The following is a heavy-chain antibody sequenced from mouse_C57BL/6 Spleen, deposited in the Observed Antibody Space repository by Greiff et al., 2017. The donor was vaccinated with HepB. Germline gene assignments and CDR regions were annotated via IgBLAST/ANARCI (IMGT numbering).Heavy chain of an antibody. CDR1: GYTFTSYG. J-gene: IGHJ2*01. Sequence: VQLQQSGAELARPGASVKLSCKASGYTFTSYGISWVKQRTGQGLEWIGEIYPRSGNTYYNEKFKGKATLTADKSSSTAYMELRSLTSEDSAVYFCAREEIYSKDFDYWGQGTTLAVSS. V-gene: IGHV1-81*01. D-gene: IGHD2-5*01. CDR3: AREEIYSKDFDY. CDR2: IYPRSGNT.